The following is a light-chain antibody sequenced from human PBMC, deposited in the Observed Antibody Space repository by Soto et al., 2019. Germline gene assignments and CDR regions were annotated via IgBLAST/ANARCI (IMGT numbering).Light chain of an antibody. CDR1: QSLLYRDGRIF. J-gene: IGKJ4*01. Sequence: DIVMTQSPLSLAVTPGEPASISCRSSQSLLYRDGRIFLDWYLQRPGHSPQLLIYLASIRAPGVPDRFRGSGSGTDFTLKNSRVEAEDVGIYYCMQALQTPAFGGGTRLDI. V-gene: IGKV2-28*01. CDR2: LAS. CDR3: MQALQTPA.